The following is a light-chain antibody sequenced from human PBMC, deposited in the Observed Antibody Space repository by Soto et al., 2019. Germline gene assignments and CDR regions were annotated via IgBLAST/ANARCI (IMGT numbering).Light chain of an antibody. V-gene: IGKV1-33*01. CDR2: DAS. J-gene: IGKJ4*01. CDR3: QQYDNPLA. CDR1: QDISNY. Sequence: DIQMTQSPSSLSASVGERVTITCQASQDISNYLNWYQQKPGKAPKLLIYDASNLETGVPSRFSGSGSGTDFSFTISSLQPEDIATSYCQQYDNPLAFGGGTKVEIK.